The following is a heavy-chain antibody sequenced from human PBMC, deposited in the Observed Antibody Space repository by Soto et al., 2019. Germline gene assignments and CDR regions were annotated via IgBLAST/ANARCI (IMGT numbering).Heavy chain of an antibody. D-gene: IGHD3-9*01. V-gene: IGHV4-39*01. Sequence: SETLSLTCTVSGGSFSSSNFYWGWVRQSPGKGLEWIGSIYYSGSTYYNPSLESRVTISVDKSKNQFSLKVISVTAADTAVYYCARLEGLATISYYFDYWGQGTLVTVS. CDR1: GGSFSSSNFY. CDR3: ARLEGLATISYYFDY. J-gene: IGHJ4*02. CDR2: IYYSGST.